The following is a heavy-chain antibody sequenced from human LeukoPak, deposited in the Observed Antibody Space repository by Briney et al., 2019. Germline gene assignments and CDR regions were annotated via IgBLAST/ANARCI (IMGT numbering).Heavy chain of an antibody. D-gene: IGHD3-16*02. J-gene: IGHJ4*02. CDR3: ARGRSGDDYVWGSYRAFDY. CDR1: GDSISSYY. Sequence: SETLSLTCTVSGDSISSYYWSWIRQPAGKGLEWIGRIYTSGSTNYNPSLKSRVTMSVDTSKNQFSLKLSSVTAADRAVDYCARGRSGDDYVWGSYRAFDYWGQGTLVTVSS. CDR2: IYTSGST. V-gene: IGHV4-4*07.